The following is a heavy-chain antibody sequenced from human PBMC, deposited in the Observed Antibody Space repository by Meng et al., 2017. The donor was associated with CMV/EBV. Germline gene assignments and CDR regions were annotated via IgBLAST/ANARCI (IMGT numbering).Heavy chain of an antibody. CDR1: GYTFTGYY. D-gene: IGHD1-26*01. CDR2: IIPILGIA. V-gene: IGHV1-69*10. CDR3: AREGAYSGSSRAAFDI. Sequence: SVKVSCKASGYTFTGYYMHWVRQAPGQGLEWMGWIIPILGIANYAQKFQGRVTITADKSTSTAYMELSSLRSEDTAVYYCAREGAYSGSSRAAFDIWGQGTMVTVSS. J-gene: IGHJ3*02.